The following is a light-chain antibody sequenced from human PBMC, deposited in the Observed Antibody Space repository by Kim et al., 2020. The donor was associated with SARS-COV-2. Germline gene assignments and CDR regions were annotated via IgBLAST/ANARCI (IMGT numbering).Light chain of an antibody. CDR3: QAYDRNLGGAV. CDR1: GSNIGSGYV. V-gene: IGLV1-40*01. J-gene: IGLJ3*02. Sequence: QSVLTQPPSVSGAPGQRVTISCYGTGSNIGSGYVVHWYHQLPGAAPKVVIYSNDKRPSGVPDRFSGSQSGPSASLAITGLQADDEGYYYCQAYDRNLGGAVFGGGTRLTVL. CDR2: SND.